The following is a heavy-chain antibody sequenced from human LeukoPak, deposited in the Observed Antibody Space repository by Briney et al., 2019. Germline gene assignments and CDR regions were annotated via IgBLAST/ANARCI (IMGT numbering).Heavy chain of an antibody. Sequence: SETLSLTCTVSGGSISSSSYYWGWIRQPPGKGLEWIGSIYYSGSTYYNPSLKSRVTISVDTSKNQFSLKLSSVTAADTAVYYCARGNQLTYYYDSWGQGTLVTVSS. V-gene: IGHV4-39*07. D-gene: IGHD3-22*01. CDR3: ARGNQLTYYYDS. CDR1: GGSISSSSYY. J-gene: IGHJ4*02. CDR2: IYYSGST.